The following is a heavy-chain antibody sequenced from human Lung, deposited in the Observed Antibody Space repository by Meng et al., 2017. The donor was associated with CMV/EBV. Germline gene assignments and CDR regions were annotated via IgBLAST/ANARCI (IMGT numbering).Heavy chain of an antibody. Sequence: SGPXLVKXTVTLTLTCTVSGFSLSTTGMGVDWIRQPPGKALEWLAHIFSNDDKSYSTSLKSRLTISKDTSQSQVVLTMTNMDPVDTATYYCALIGDVAGRPFDFWXQGAXVTVSS. CDR2: IFSNDDK. CDR1: GFSLSTTGMG. CDR3: ALIGDVAGRPFDF. D-gene: IGHD6-6*01. V-gene: IGHV2-26*01. J-gene: IGHJ4*02.